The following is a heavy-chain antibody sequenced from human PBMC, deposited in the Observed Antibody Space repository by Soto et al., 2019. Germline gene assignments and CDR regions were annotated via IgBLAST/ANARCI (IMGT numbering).Heavy chain of an antibody. CDR1: GYTFTTYT. D-gene: IGHD6-13*01. CDR3: ARGIATGQLDP. V-gene: IGHV1-3*01. CDR2: INPVNGNT. Sequence: ASVKVSCKASGYTFTTYTMNWVRQAPGQRLEWMGWINPVNGNTKSSQKFQDRVIITRDTSASTAYMELRSLRSGDTAVYYCARGIATGQLDPWGQGTLVTVSS. J-gene: IGHJ5*02.